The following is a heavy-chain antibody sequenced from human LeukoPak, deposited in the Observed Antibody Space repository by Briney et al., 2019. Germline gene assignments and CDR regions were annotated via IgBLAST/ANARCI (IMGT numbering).Heavy chain of an antibody. Sequence: GGSLRLSCAASGFTFSSYAMHWVRQAPGKGLEWVAFISYDGSNKYYADSVKGRFTISRDNSKNTLYLQMNSLRAEDTAVYYCAKDPVFRDPAIRGVTYFDYWGQGTLVTVSS. CDR1: GFTFSSYA. V-gene: IGHV3-30*04. CDR3: AKDPVFRDPAIRGVTYFDY. CDR2: ISYDGSNK. D-gene: IGHD3-10*01. J-gene: IGHJ4*02.